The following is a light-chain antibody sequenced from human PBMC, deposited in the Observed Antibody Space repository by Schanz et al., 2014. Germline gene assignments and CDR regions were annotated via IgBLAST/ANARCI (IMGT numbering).Light chain of an antibody. CDR1: SSDVGGYNY. Sequence: QSALTQPRSVSGSPGQSVTISCTGASSDVGGYNYVSWYQQHPGKAPKLMIYDVSNRPSGVSNRFSGSKSGTSASLAISGXRXXDEADYYCAACDDSLNGVVFGGGTKLTVL. CDR3: AACDDSLNGVV. CDR2: DVS. J-gene: IGLJ2*01. V-gene: IGLV2-11*01.